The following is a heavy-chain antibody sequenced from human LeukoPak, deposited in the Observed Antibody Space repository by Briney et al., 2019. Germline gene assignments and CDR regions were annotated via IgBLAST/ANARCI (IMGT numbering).Heavy chain of an antibody. V-gene: IGHV4-30-2*03. CDR3: AITGTLAWFDP. Sequence: SQTLSLTCAVSGGSISSGGYSWSWIRQPPGKGLEWIGYIYYSGSTYYNPSLKSRVTISVDTSKNQFSLKLSSVTAADTAVYYCAITGTLAWFDPWGQGTLVTVSS. CDR2: IYYSGST. J-gene: IGHJ5*02. D-gene: IGHD1-7*01. CDR1: GGSISSGGYS.